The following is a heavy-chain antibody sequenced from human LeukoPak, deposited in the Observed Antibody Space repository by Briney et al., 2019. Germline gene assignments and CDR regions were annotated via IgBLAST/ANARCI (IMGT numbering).Heavy chain of an antibody. CDR2: IRHDGTNK. CDR3: AKVGRIAVTPKYYFDY. D-gene: IGHD6-19*01. Sequence: GGSLRLSCGASGFTFSSYGMHWVRQAPGKGLEWAAFIRHDGTNKYYADSVKGRFTISRDNSKNTLYLQMNSLRAEDTAVYYCAKVGRIAVTPKYYFDYWGQGTLVTVSS. V-gene: IGHV3-30*02. J-gene: IGHJ4*02. CDR1: GFTFSSYG.